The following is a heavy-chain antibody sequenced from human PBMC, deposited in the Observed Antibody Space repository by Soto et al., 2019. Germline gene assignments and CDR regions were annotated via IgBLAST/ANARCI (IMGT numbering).Heavy chain of an antibody. CDR1: GGTFSSYA. V-gene: IGHV1-69*13. Sequence: SVKVSCKASGGTFSSYAISWVRQAPGQGLEWMGGIIPIFGTANYAQKFQGRVTITADESTSTAYMELSSLRSEDTAVYYCAREEDIRGGAYYYYYGMDVWGQGTTVTVSS. D-gene: IGHD2-21*01. CDR2: IIPIFGTA. J-gene: IGHJ6*02. CDR3: AREEDIRGGAYYYYYGMDV.